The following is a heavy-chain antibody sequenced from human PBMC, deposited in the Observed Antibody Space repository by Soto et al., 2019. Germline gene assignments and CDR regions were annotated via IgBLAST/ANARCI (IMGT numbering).Heavy chain of an antibody. CDR1: GGTFSSYA. Sequence: ASVKVSCKASGGTFSSYAISWVRQAPGQGLEWMGGIIPIFGTANYAQKFQGRVTITADESTSTAYMELSSLRSEDTAVYYCARASCGYSSSCQGWFDPWGQGTLVTVSS. J-gene: IGHJ5*02. D-gene: IGHD6-13*01. CDR3: ARASCGYSSSCQGWFDP. CDR2: IIPIFGTA. V-gene: IGHV1-69*13.